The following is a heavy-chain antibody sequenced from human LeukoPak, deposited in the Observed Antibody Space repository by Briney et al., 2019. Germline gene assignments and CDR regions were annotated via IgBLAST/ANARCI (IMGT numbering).Heavy chain of an antibody. V-gene: IGHV3-30*01. Sequence: GGSLRLFCAASGFTYSTYAMHWVREAPGKGLEGVAVISYDGSNTYYADSVKGRFTISRDNSKNTLYLQLNSLRAEDTAVYYCARDSTYYYASGSSGPHYFDYWGQGTLVTVSS. CDR2: ISYDGSNT. CDR3: ARDSTYYYASGSSGPHYFDY. D-gene: IGHD3-10*01. J-gene: IGHJ4*02. CDR1: GFTYSTYA.